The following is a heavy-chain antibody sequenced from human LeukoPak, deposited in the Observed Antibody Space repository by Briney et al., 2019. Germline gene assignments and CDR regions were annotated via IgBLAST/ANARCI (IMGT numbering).Heavy chain of an antibody. CDR2: INPNSGGT. Sequence: ASVKVSCKASGYTFTGYYMHWVRQAPGQGLEWMGWINPNSGGTNYAQKFQGRVTMTRDTSISTAYMELSRLRSDDTAVYYCARDRQQLVYNWFDPWGQGTLVTVSS. CDR1: GYTFTGYY. D-gene: IGHD6-13*01. CDR3: ARDRQQLVYNWFDP. J-gene: IGHJ5*02. V-gene: IGHV1-2*02.